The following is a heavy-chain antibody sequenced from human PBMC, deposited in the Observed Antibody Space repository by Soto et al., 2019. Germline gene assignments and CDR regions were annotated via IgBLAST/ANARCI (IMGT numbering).Heavy chain of an antibody. V-gene: IGHV1-69*01. Sequence: QVQLVQSGAEVKKPGSSVKVSCKTSGGIFRRHPIDWVRQAPGQGLEWMGGIVPQLGRVIYPRDFQGRVTIYADELTNTSSLELSGLTFEDTAVYYCARPRTYDYESSSYYGHQFDDWGQGTLVTVSS. CDR2: IVPQLGRV. J-gene: IGHJ4*02. D-gene: IGHD3-22*01. CDR3: ARPRTYDYESSSYYGHQFDD. CDR1: GGIFRRHP.